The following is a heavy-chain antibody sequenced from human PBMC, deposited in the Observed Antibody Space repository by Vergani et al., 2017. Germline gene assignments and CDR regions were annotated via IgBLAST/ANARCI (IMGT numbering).Heavy chain of an antibody. D-gene: IGHD3-10*01. Sequence: QVQLQQWGAGLLKPSETLSLTCAVYGGSFSGYYWSWIRQPPGKGLGWFGEINHSGSTNYNPSLKSRVTISVDTSKNQFSLKLSSVTAADTAVYYCARGDTYYYGGVHDYWGQGTLVTVSS. CDR2: INHSGST. V-gene: IGHV4-34*01. CDR3: ARGDTYYYGGVHDY. CDR1: GGSFSGYY. J-gene: IGHJ4*02.